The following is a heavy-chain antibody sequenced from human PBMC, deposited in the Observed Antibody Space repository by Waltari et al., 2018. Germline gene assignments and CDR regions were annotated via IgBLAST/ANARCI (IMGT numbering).Heavy chain of an antibody. V-gene: IGHV3-30*18. D-gene: IGHD6-13*01. Sequence: QVQLVESGGGVVQPGRSLRLSCAASGFTFSSYGMHWVRQAPGKGLEWGAVISYDGSNKYYADSVKGRFTISRDNSKNTLYLQMNSLRAEDTAVYYCAKDYSSSKPLDYWGQGTLVTVSS. CDR1: GFTFSSYG. CDR3: AKDYSSSKPLDY. J-gene: IGHJ4*02. CDR2: ISYDGSNK.